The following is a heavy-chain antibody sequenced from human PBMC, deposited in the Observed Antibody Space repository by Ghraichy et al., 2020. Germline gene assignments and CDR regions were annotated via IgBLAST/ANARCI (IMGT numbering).Heavy chain of an antibody. V-gene: IGHV4-34*01. CDR2: INHSGST. J-gene: IGHJ4*02. Sequence: SETLSLTCAVYGGSFSGYYWSWIRQPPGKGLEWIGEINHSGSTNYNPSLKSRVTISVDTSKNQFSLKLSSVTAADTAVYYCARGPLYDFWSGYYNDYWGQGTLVTVSS. CDR3: ARGPLYDFWSGYYNDY. CDR1: GGSFSGYY. D-gene: IGHD3-3*01.